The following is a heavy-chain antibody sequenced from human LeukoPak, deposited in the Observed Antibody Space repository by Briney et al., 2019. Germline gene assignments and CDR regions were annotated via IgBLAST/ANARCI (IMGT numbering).Heavy chain of an antibody. CDR2: IYHSGST. D-gene: IGHD6-19*01. J-gene: IGHJ4*02. CDR1: GYSISSGYY. Sequence: SETLSLTCTVSGYSISSGYYWGWIRQPPGKGLEWIGSIYHSGSTYYNPSLKSRVTISVDTSKNQFSLKLSSVTAADTAVYYCAREPAVALVNYWGQETLVTVSS. CDR3: AREPAVALVNY. V-gene: IGHV4-38-2*02.